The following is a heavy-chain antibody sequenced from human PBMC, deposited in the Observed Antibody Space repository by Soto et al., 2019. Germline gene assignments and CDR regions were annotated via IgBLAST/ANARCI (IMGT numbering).Heavy chain of an antibody. V-gene: IGHV3-66*01. D-gene: IGHD3-22*01. J-gene: IGHJ4*02. Sequence: GSLRLSYAASGFTVSSNYMSWVRQAPGKGLEWVSVIFSGGSTYYADYVKGRFTISRDNSKNTLYLQMNSLRAEDTAVYYCARDLGDSSGYYPFDYWGQGTLVTVSS. CDR3: ARDLGDSSGYYPFDY. CDR1: GFTVSSNY. CDR2: IFSGGST.